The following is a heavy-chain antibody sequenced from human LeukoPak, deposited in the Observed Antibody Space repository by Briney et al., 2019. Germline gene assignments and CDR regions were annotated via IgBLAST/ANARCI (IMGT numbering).Heavy chain of an antibody. V-gene: IGHV3-53*01. CDR2: IFSNGDT. D-gene: IGHD5-24*01. CDR3: TRDQMNY. J-gene: IGHJ4*02. Sequence: GGSLRLSCTASEFTVSRNYMLWVRQAPGKGLEWVSLIFSNGDTHYADSVKGRFTISRDTSKNTVSLQMSSLRVEDTAMYYCTRDQMNYWGQGTLVTVSS. CDR1: EFTVSRNY.